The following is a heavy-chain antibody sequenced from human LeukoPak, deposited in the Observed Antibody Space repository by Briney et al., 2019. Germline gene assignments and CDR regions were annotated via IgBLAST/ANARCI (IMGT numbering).Heavy chain of an antibody. V-gene: IGHV4-59*01. CDR3: AGYARISVTAGTFDI. D-gene: IGHD6-19*01. CDR2: IYSSGST. CDR1: GGSIRNYY. Sequence: PSETLSLTSTVSGGSIRNYYWSWIRQPPGKGLEWIGYIYSSGSTNYNPSLKSRGTITVDTSKTQFSLKLSSVTAADTAVYYCAGYARISVTAGTFDIWGQGTLVTVSS. J-gene: IGHJ3*02.